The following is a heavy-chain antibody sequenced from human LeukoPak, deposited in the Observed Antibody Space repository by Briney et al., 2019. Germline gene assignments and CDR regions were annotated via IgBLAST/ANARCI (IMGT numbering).Heavy chain of an antibody. CDR1: GFTFSSYW. J-gene: IGHJ4*02. V-gene: IGHV3-74*01. CDR2: INSDGSST. Sequence: GGSLRLSCAASGFTFSSYWMHWVRQAPGKGLVWVSRINSDGSSTSYADSVKGRFTISRDNAKNTLYVQMNSLRAEDTAVYYCASQIQYYYDSSGSPPYWGQGTLVTVSS. CDR3: ASQIQYYYDSSGSPPY. D-gene: IGHD3-22*01.